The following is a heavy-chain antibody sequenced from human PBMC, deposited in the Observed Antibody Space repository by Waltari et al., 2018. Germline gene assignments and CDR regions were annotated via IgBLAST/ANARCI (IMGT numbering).Heavy chain of an antibody. D-gene: IGHD3-22*01. J-gene: IGHJ4*02. Sequence: QLQLQESGPGLVKPSETLSLTCTVSGGSISSSTYSWGWIRQPPGKGLEWIGNIYYSGSTYYNPSLKSRVTISVDTSKNQFSLKLSSVTAADTAVYYCARHIPVGSSGYYHLYYFDYWGQGTLVTVSS. V-gene: IGHV4-39*01. CDR1: GGSISSSTYS. CDR3: ARHIPVGSSGYYHLYYFDY. CDR2: IYYSGST.